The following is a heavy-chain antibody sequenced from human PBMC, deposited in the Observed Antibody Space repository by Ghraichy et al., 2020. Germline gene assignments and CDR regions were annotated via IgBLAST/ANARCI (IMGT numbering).Heavy chain of an antibody. Sequence: SETLSLTCAVSGGSISSSNWWSWVRQPPGKGLEWIGEIYHSGSTNYNPSLKSRVTISVDKSKNQFSLKLSSVTAADTAVYYCARVDRTITTTVRGDYFDYWGQGTLVTVSS. J-gene: IGHJ4*02. CDR1: GGSISSSNW. D-gene: IGHD4-17*01. CDR3: ARVDRTITTTVRGDYFDY. V-gene: IGHV4-4*02. CDR2: IYHSGST.